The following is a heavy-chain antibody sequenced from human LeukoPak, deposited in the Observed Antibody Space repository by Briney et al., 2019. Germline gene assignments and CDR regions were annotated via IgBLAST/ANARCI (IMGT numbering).Heavy chain of an antibody. CDR2: IYHSGST. J-gene: IGHJ3*02. V-gene: IGHV4-4*02. CDR1: GGSSSSSNW. CDR3: ARGVYSNYGGAFDI. Sequence: PSETLSLTCAVSGGSSSSSNWWSWVRQPPGKGLEWIGEIYHSGSTNYNPSLKSRVTISVDKSKNQFSLKLSSVTAADTAVYYCARGVYSNYGGAFDIWGQGTMVTVSS. D-gene: IGHD4-11*01.